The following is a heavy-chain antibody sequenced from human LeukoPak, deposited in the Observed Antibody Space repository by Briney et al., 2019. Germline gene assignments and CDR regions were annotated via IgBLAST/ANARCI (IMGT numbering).Heavy chain of an antibody. CDR2: IYYSGST. V-gene: IGHV4-31*03. CDR1: GGSISSGGYY. J-gene: IGHJ4*02. Sequence: SETLSLTCNVSGGSISSGGYYWSWIRQYPGKGLEWIGYIYYSGSTYYNPSLQSRVTISVDTSENQFSLQLSSVTAADTAVYYCARDQGGYSLFDSWGQGTLITVSS. CDR3: ARDQGGYSLFDS. D-gene: IGHD5-18*01.